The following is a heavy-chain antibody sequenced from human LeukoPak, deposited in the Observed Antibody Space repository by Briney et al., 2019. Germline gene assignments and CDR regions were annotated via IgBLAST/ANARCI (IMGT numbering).Heavy chain of an antibody. D-gene: IGHD6-13*01. CDR1: GFTFSDYY. CDR3: ARGGYSSSWQDNPYNWFDP. CDR2: ISSSGSTI. J-gene: IGHJ5*02. Sequence: SGGSLRLSCAASGFTFSDYYMSWIRQAPGKGLEWVSYISSSGSTIYYADSVKGRFTISRDNAKNSLYLQMNSLRAEDTAVYYCARGGYSSSWQDNPYNWFDPWGQGTLVTVSS. V-gene: IGHV3-11*01.